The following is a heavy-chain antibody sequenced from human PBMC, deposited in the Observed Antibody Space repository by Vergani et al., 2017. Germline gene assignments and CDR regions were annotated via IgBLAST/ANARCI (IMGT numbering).Heavy chain of an antibody. Sequence: QVQLVESGGGVVQPGRPLRLSCAASGFTFSSHGMHWVRQAPGKGLEWVAVISYDGSNKYYADSVKGRFTISRDNSKNTLYLQMNSLRAEDTAVYYCAKVGSGSWTYYDNYYMDVWGKGTTVTVSS. D-gene: IGHD1-26*01. J-gene: IGHJ6*03. CDR1: GFTFSSHG. V-gene: IGHV3-30*18. CDR2: ISYDGSNK. CDR3: AKVGSGSWTYYDNYYMDV.